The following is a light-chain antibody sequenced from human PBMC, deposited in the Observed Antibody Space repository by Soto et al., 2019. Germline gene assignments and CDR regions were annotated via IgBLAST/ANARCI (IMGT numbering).Light chain of an antibody. CDR3: CSYAGRSTLV. Sequence: QSALTQPASVSGSPGQSITISCTGSSSGVGSYNLVSWHQQYPGKAPKLMIYEGSKRPSGVSNRFSGSKSGNTASLTISGLQAEDEADYYCCSYAGRSTLVFGGGTKLTVL. CDR2: EGS. V-gene: IGLV2-23*01. CDR1: SSGVGSYNL. J-gene: IGLJ3*02.